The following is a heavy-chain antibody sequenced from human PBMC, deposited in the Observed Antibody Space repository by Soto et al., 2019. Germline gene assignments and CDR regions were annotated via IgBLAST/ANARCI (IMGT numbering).Heavy chain of an antibody. V-gene: IGHV1-18*01. CDR2: ISTYNGDT. CDR1: GYTFSTSG. J-gene: IGHJ6*02. D-gene: IGHD2-15*01. CDR3: ARAGAAPYYYYVMDV. Sequence: QVQLVQSGAEVRKPGASVKVSCKASGYTFSTSGMSWLRQAPGQGLAWMGWISTYNGDTNDAPKFQDRVTMTSDTSTSTVYMERRSLRSDDTAVYYCARAGAAPYYYYVMDVCGQGTRVSASS.